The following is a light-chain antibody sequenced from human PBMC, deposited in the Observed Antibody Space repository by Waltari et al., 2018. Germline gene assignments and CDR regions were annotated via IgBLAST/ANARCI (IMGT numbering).Light chain of an antibody. CDR2: AAS. CDR1: QSISRY. CDR3: QHHFRLPAT. V-gene: IGKV3-20*01. Sequence: IMLTQSPGTLSLSPGESATLSCRASQSISRYLAWYQQKPGQAPRLLIYAASTRATGIPDRFSGSGSGTDFSLTISGLEPEDSAVYYCQHHFRLPATFGQGTKVEIK. J-gene: IGKJ1*01.